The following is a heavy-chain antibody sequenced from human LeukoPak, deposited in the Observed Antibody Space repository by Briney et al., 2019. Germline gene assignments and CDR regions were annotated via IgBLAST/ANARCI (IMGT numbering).Heavy chain of an antibody. CDR3: ARVVGSGWPYYYYYYMDV. CDR1: GFTFSDYA. V-gene: IGHV3-23*01. CDR2: ISGSGVMT. Sequence: GGSLRLSCAASGFTFSDYAMTWVRQAPGKWLEWVATISGSGVMTYYADSVKGRFTVSGDNSKNTLYLQMSSLTAADTAVYYCARVVGSGWPYYYYYYMDVWGKGTTVTISS. J-gene: IGHJ6*03. D-gene: IGHD6-19*01.